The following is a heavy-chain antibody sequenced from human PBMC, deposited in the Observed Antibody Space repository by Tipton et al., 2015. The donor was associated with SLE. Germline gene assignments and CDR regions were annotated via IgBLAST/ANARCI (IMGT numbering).Heavy chain of an antibody. CDR3: ARQRVDNYYDSSGYYRGHFDY. CDR2: IYTSGST. CDR1: GGSISSYY. V-gene: IGHV4-4*07. D-gene: IGHD3-22*01. Sequence: TLSLTCTVSGGSISSYYWSWIRQPAGKGLEWIGRIYTSGSTNYNPSLKSRVTMSVDTSKSQFSLKLSSVTAADTAVYYCARQRVDNYYDSSGYYRGHFDYWGQGTLVTVSS. J-gene: IGHJ4*02.